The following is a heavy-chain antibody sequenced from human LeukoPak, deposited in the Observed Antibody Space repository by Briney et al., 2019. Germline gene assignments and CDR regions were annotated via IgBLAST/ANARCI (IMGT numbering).Heavy chain of an antibody. V-gene: IGHV1-2*02. Sequence: ASVEVSCKSSAYTFSDYYVHWVRQAPGQGLEWMGWFHPSSGGAGYAQKFQGRVIMTRDTSISTAYMQLTRLTSDDTAAYYCAIKRIYGNPFDYWGQGTLVTVPS. CDR2: FHPSSGGA. D-gene: IGHD2/OR15-2a*01. CDR3: AIKRIYGNPFDY. CDR1: AYTFSDYY. J-gene: IGHJ4*02.